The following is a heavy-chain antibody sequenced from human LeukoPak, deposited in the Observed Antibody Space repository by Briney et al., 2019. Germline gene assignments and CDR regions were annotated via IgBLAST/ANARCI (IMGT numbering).Heavy chain of an antibody. CDR1: GFTFSNYW. D-gene: IGHD6-19*01. CDR3: ARAVAENWFDP. CDR2: IKLDGSDK. Sequence: GGSLRLSCAASGFTFSNYWMSWVRQAPGKGLEWVANIKLDGSDKYYVDSVKGRFTISRDNAKNSLYLQVNSLRAEDTAVYYCARAVAENWFDPWGQGTLVTVSS. V-gene: IGHV3-7*01. J-gene: IGHJ5*02.